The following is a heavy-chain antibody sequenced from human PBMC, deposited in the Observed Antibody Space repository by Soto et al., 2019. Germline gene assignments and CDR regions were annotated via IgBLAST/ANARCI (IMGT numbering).Heavy chain of an antibody. D-gene: IGHD5-18*01. V-gene: IGHV1-18*01. J-gene: IGHJ6*02. CDR1: GYTFTSYG. CDR2: ISAYNGNT. CDR3: ARDSRVYSYGYYYYGMDV. Sequence: ASVKVSCTASGYTFTSYGISWVRQAPGQGLEWMGWISAYNGNTNYAQKLQGRVTMTTDTSTSTAYMELRSLRSDDTAVYYCARDSRVYSYGYYYYGMDVWGQGTTVTVSS.